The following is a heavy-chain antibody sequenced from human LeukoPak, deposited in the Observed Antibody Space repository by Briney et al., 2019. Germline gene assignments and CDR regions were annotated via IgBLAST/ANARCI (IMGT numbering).Heavy chain of an antibody. J-gene: IGHJ4*02. D-gene: IGHD4-17*01. CDR1: GFTLNNYA. Sequence: GGFLRLSCAASGFTLNNYAMNLVRQAPGKGLELVSSISGGGETTYYADSAKGRFTISRDNSQNTLYLQMNSLRAEDTAVYYCARDYADYVGYFFFDYWGQGTLVTVSS. CDR3: ARDYADYVGYFFFDY. CDR2: ISGGGETT. V-gene: IGHV3-23*01.